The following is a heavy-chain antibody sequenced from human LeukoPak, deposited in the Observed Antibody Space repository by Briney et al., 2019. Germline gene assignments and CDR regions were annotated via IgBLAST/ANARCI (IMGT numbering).Heavy chain of an antibody. CDR3: ARGFPYCSAGSCYYGLDV. V-gene: IGHV3-74*03. D-gene: IGHD2-15*01. CDR2: ITSDGSSA. CDR1: GFTFSSYW. Sequence: GGSLRLSCAASGFTFSSYWMHWVRQAPGKGLVWVSRITSDGSSAKYADSLKGRFTVSRDNAKNTLFLQLNSLRAEDTAVYYCARGFPYCSAGSCYYGLDVWGQGTTVTVPS. J-gene: IGHJ6*02.